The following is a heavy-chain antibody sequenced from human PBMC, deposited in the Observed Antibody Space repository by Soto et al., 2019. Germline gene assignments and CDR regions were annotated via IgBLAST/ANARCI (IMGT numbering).Heavy chain of an antibody. CDR1: GGSISSYH. CDR2: IYYSGST. CDR3: ARGGDFWSGPYYYMDV. Sequence: PSETLSLTCTVSGGSISSYHWSWIRQPPGKGLEWIGYIYYSGSTNYNPSLKSRVTISVDTSKNQFSLKLSSVTAADTAVYYCARGGDFWSGPYYYMDVWGKGTTVTVSS. V-gene: IGHV4-59*01. D-gene: IGHD3-3*01. J-gene: IGHJ6*03.